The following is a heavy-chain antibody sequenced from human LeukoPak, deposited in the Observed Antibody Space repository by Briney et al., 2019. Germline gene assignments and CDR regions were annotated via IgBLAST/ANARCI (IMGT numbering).Heavy chain of an antibody. CDR3: ARLQYSNGYVDY. D-gene: IGHD5-18*01. Sequence: GESLQISCTGPGYSFTNYWIGWVRQMPGKGLEWMGIIYPDDSDTRYRPPFQGQVTISADKSIATAYLQWSSLKASDTAMYYCARLQYSNGYVDYWGQGTLVTVSS. CDR1: GYSFTNYW. V-gene: IGHV5-51*01. J-gene: IGHJ4*02. CDR2: IYPDDSDT.